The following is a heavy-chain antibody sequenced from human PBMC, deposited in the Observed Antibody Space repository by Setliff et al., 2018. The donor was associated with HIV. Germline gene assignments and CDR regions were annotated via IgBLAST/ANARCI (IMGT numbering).Heavy chain of an antibody. CDR2: IYYSGST. V-gene: IGHV4-61*01. D-gene: IGHD6-19*01. CDR1: GDFFSSDYY. Sequence: SETLSLTCTVSGDFFSSDYYWTWIRQPPGKGLEWIGYIYYSGSTNYNPSLKSRVTISVDTSKNQFSLKLSSVTAADTAVYYCAREGLAVAGLNWFDPWGQGTLVTVSS. CDR3: AREGLAVAGLNWFDP. J-gene: IGHJ5*02.